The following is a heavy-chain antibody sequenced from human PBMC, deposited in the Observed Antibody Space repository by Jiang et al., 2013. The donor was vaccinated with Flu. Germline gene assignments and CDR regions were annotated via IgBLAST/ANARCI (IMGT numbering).Heavy chain of an antibody. D-gene: IGHD6-19*01. V-gene: IGHV4-59*01. CDR2: IYYSGST. Sequence: PGLVKPSETLSLTCTVSGGSISSYYWSWIRQPPGKGLEWIGYIYYSGSTNYNPSLKSRVTISVDTSKNQFPLKLSSVTAADTAVYYCARDNIAVAGTLWFDPWGQGTLVTVSS. CDR1: GGSISSYY. CDR3: ARDNIAVAGTLWFDP. J-gene: IGHJ5*02.